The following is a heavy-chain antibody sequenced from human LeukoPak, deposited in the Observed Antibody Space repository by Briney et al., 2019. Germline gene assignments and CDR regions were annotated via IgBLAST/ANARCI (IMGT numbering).Heavy chain of an antibody. CDR2: IYYSGST. CDR1: GGSISSYY. D-gene: IGHD4-23*01. CDR3: ATRKRSTVVTPFGY. Sequence: RPSETLSLTCTVSGGSISSYYWSWIRQPPGKGLEWIGYIYYSGSTYYNPSLKSRVTISVDTSKNQFSLKLSSVTAADTAVYYCATRKRSTVVTPFGYWGQGTLVTVSS. J-gene: IGHJ4*02. V-gene: IGHV4-59*06.